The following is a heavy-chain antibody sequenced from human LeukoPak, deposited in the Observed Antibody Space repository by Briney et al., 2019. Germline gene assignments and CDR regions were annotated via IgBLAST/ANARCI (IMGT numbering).Heavy chain of an antibody. Sequence: ASVKVSCKASGYTFNKHVITWVRQAPGHGLEGMGWISAYNGDTKYGQKFQGRVTLLTDTSASTAYMELRSLRSDDTAVYYCARDPSNTSGWSPYFDYWGQGTLVTVSS. D-gene: IGHD6-19*01. CDR2: ISAYNGDT. CDR3: ARDPSNTSGWSPYFDY. J-gene: IGHJ4*02. CDR1: GYTFNKHV. V-gene: IGHV1-18*04.